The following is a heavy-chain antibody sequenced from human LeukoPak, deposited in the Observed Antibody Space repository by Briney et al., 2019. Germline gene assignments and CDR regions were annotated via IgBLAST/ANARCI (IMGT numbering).Heavy chain of an antibody. CDR3: ARDLSPEEDYGGNPDYYYYGMDV. CDR2: IIPILGIA. D-gene: IGHD4-23*01. J-gene: IGHJ6*02. Sequence: ASVKVSCKASGGTFSSYAISWVRQAPGQGLEWMGRIIPILGIANYAQKFQGRVTITADKSTSTAYMELSSLRSEDTAVYYCARDLSPEEDYGGNPDYYYYGMDVWGQGTTVTVSS. CDR1: GGTFSSYA. V-gene: IGHV1-69*04.